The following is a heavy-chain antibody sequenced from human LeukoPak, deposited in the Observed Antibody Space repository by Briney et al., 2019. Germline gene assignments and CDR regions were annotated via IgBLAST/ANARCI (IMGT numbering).Heavy chain of an antibody. CDR3: ARDYGGSSPFDY. D-gene: IGHD4-23*01. J-gene: IGHJ4*02. CDR2: ISSSDSTI. Sequence: GGSLRLSCAASGFTFSSYEMNWVRQAPGKGLEWVSYISSSDSTIYYADSVKGRFTISRDNAKNSLYLQMNSLRAEDTAVYYCARDYGGSSPFDYWGQGTLVTVSS. CDR1: GFTFSSYE. V-gene: IGHV3-48*03.